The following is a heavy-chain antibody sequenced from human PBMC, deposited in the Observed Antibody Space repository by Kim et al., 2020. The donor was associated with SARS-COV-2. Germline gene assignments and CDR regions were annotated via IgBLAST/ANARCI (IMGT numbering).Heavy chain of an antibody. CDR3: ARAPWDTAMESYYFDY. CDR1: GGSISSYY. J-gene: IGHJ4*02. Sequence: SETLSLTCTVSGGSISSYYWSWIRQPPGKGLEWIGYIYYSGSTNYNPSLKSRVTISVDTSKNQFSLKLSSVTAADTAVYYCARAPWDTAMESYYFDYWGQGTLVTVSS. CDR2: IYYSGST. D-gene: IGHD5-18*01. V-gene: IGHV4-59*01.